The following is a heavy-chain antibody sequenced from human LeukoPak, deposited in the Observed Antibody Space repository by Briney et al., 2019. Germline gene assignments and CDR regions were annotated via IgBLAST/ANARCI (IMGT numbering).Heavy chain of an antibody. V-gene: IGHV4-59*08. Sequence: GSIXXXXWSXXRQXPXXXXXXXGXIYYSGSSNYNPSLKSRVTLAVDTSKNKFSLKLNSVTAADTAVYYCARHSYYDHSGGRNWFDPWGQGTLVTVSS. CDR3: ARHSYYDHSGGRNWFDP. D-gene: IGHD3-3*01. J-gene: IGHJ5*02. CDR1: GSIXXXX. CDR2: IYYSGSS.